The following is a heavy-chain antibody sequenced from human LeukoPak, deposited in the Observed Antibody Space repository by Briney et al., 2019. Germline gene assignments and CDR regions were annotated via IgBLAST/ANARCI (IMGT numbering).Heavy chain of an antibody. J-gene: IGHJ6*02. CDR1: GGSISSYY. CDR2: IYYSGST. Sequence: PSETLSLTCTVSGGSISSYYWSWIRQPPGKGLEWIGYIYYSGSTNYNPSLKSRVTISVDTSKNQFSLKLSSVTAADTAVYYGARVGADIGSSGWYYYYYYGMDVWGQGTTVTVSS. V-gene: IGHV4-59*01. CDR3: ARVGADIGSSGWYYYYYYGMDV. D-gene: IGHD6-19*01.